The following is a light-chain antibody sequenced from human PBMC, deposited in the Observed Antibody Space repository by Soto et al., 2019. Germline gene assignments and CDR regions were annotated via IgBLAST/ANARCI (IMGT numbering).Light chain of an antibody. CDR1: SSDVGGYNY. Sequence: QSVLTQPASVSGSPGQSITISCTGTSSDVGGYNYVSWYQQHPGKAPKLMIYDVSNRPSGVSNRFSGSKSGNTASLTISGLQAEDEADYYCSSYTRSSTLYEVFAGGTKLTVL. J-gene: IGLJ2*01. V-gene: IGLV2-14*01. CDR3: SSYTRSSTLYEV. CDR2: DVS.